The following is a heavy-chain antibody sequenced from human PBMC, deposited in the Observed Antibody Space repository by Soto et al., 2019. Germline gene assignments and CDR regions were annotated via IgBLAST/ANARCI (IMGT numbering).Heavy chain of an antibody. CDR3: ASQEDQYSYAYIFDY. D-gene: IGHD5-18*01. CDR1: GFTFSSYA. J-gene: IGHJ4*02. CDR2: VSGSGGST. Sequence: GGSLRLSCAASGFTFSSYAMSWVRQAPGKGLEWVSAVSGSGGSTYYADSVKGRFTISRDNSKNTLYLQMNSLRAEDTAVYYCASQEDQYSYAYIFDYWGQGTLVTVSS. V-gene: IGHV3-23*01.